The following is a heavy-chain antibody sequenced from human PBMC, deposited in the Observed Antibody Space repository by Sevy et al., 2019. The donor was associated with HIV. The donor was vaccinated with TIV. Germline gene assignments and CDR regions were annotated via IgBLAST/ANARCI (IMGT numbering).Heavy chain of an antibody. V-gene: IGHV3-15*07. D-gene: IGHD6-19*01. Sequence: GGSLRLSCAASGFTFTNAWMNWVRQAPGKGLEWVGRIKSKTDGGTTDYAAPVKGKFTISRDDSKNTLYLQMNSLKTEDTAVYYCTQDRYRIAVIDYWGQGTLVTVSS. CDR2: IKSKTDGGTT. J-gene: IGHJ4*02. CDR1: GFTFTNAW. CDR3: TQDRYRIAVIDY.